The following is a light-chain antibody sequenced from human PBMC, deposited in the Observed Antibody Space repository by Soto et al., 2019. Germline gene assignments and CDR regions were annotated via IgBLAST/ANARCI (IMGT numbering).Light chain of an antibody. CDR2: DAS. CDR1: QSVGSY. Sequence: VLTQSPATLSLSPGERATLSCRASQSVGSYLAWYQQKPGQAPRLLIYDASNRATGIPARFSGSGSGTDFTLTISSLEPEDFAIYYCQQRQYWPPITFGQGTRLEIK. CDR3: QQRQYWPPIT. V-gene: IGKV3-11*01. J-gene: IGKJ5*01.